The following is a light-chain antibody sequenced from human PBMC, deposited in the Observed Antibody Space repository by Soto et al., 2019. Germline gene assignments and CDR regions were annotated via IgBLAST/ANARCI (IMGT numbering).Light chain of an antibody. J-gene: IGLJ2*01. V-gene: IGLV1-40*01. CDR3: GTWDSSLTIGVI. CDR1: SSNIGAGSD. Sequence: QSVLTQPPSISGAPGQRVTISCTGSSSNIGAGSDVHWYHQLPGTAPKLLIYGNTNRPSGVPDRFSASKSGTLATLDITGLQTGDEADYYCGTWDSSLTIGVIFGGGTKVTVL. CDR2: GNT.